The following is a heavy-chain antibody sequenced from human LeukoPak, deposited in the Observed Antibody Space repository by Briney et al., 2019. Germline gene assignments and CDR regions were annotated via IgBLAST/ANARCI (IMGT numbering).Heavy chain of an antibody. CDR2: IDPSDSYT. CDR1: EYRFNSYW. Sequence: GESLKISCKGSEYRFNSYWISWVRQMPGKGLEWMGRIDPSDSYTNYSPSFQGHVNISADKSISTVYLQWSSLKASDTAMYYCARHSKMDAFDIWGQGTMVTVSS. CDR3: ARHSKMDAFDI. D-gene: IGHD5-18*01. V-gene: IGHV5-10-1*01. J-gene: IGHJ3*02.